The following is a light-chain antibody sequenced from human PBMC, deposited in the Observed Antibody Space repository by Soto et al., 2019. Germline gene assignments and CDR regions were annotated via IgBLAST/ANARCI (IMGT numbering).Light chain of an antibody. CDR1: QSVSSY. CDR2: DAS. V-gene: IGKV3-11*01. CDR3: QQRSNWPLLT. Sequence: IVFTQSPTTLSLSPGEKATFSCRASQSVSSYLAWYQQKPGQAPRLLIYDASNRATGIPARFSGSGSGTDFTLTISSLEPEDFAVYYCQQRSNWPLLTFGGGTKVDIK. J-gene: IGKJ4*01.